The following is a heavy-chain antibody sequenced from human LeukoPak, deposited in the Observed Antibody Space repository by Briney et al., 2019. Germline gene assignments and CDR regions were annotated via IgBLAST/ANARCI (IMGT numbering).Heavy chain of an antibody. Sequence: PGGSLRLSCAASGFIFSNYDIHWVRQAPGKGLEWVAVISYDGSNKDIADSVKGRFTISRDNSKNTVYLQMNSLRAEDTAVYYCAKGITNYYNNNGSHPDGFDMWGQGTMVTVSS. CDR1: GFIFSNYD. CDR3: AKGITNYYNNNGSHPDGFDM. CDR2: ISYDGSNK. V-gene: IGHV3-30*18. J-gene: IGHJ3*02. D-gene: IGHD3-22*01.